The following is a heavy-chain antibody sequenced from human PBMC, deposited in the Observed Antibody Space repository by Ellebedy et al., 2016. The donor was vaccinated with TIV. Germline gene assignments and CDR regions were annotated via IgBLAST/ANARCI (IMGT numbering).Heavy chain of an antibody. D-gene: IGHD7-27*01. Sequence: GESLKISCAGSGFSFTPYAMNWVRQAPGKGLEWISSISGSTLTIYYADSVKGRFTISRDNAKNSLYLQMSSLTADDTAVYYCARDMAWGNERVNDALDIWGQGTMVTVSA. CDR2: ISGSTLTI. J-gene: IGHJ3*02. CDR3: ARDMAWGNERVNDALDI. V-gene: IGHV3-48*04. CDR1: GFSFTPYA.